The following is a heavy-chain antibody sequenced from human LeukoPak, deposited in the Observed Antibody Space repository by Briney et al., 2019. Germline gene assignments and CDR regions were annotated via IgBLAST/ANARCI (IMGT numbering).Heavy chain of an antibody. J-gene: IGHJ4*02. Sequence: PSETLSLTCTVSGGSISSSSYYWGWIRQPPGKGLEWIGNIYYSGSTYYNPSLKSRVTISVDTSKNQFSLKLSSVTAADTAVYYCARLRRDGYNYIVWGQGTLVTVSS. CDR2: IYYSGST. CDR3: ARLRRDGYNYIV. V-gene: IGHV4-39*01. CDR1: GGSISSSSYY. D-gene: IGHD5-24*01.